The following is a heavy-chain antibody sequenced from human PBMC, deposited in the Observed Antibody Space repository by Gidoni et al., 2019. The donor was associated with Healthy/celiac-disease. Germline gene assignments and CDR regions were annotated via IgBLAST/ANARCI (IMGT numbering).Heavy chain of an antibody. V-gene: IGHV4-4*02. CDR2: IYHSGST. D-gene: IGHD3-10*01. CDR1: GGSISSSHW. J-gene: IGHJ4*02. Sequence: QVQLQESGPGLVKPSGTLSLTCAVSGGSISSSHWWSWVRQPPGKGLEWIGEIYHSGSTNYNPSLKSRVTISVDKSKNQFSLKLSSVTAADTAVYYCAREGITMVRGVQTNAAFDYWGQGTLVTVSS. CDR3: AREGITMVRGVQTNAAFDY.